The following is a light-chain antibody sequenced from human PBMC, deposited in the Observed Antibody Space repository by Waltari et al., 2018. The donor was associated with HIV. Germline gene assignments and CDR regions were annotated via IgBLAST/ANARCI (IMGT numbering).Light chain of an antibody. Sequence: DIQMTQSPSSLSASVGDRVTITCRASQSLSSYLNWYQQKPGKSPKLPIYGASSLQSGVPSRVSGSGSGTYFTLTISSLQPEDFATYYCQQSYSTPQTFGQGTKVEIK. CDR1: QSLSSY. CDR2: GAS. J-gene: IGKJ1*01. V-gene: IGKV1-39*01. CDR3: QQSYSTPQT.